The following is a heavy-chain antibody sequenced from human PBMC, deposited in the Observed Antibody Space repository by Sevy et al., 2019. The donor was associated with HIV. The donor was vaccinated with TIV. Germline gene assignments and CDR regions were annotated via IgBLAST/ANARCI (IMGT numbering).Heavy chain of an antibody. D-gene: IGHD1-7*01. CDR1: GFTFSKYW. J-gene: IGHJ4*02. Sequence: GGSLRLSCAASGFTFSKYWMGWVRQAPGKGLEWVANIKQGAGQKYHVDSVKGRFTISRDNAKNSLYLRMNSLRAEDTAVYFCARDDGNYYFHYWGQGTLVTVSS. CDR2: IKQGAGQK. CDR3: ARDDGNYYFHY. V-gene: IGHV3-7*01.